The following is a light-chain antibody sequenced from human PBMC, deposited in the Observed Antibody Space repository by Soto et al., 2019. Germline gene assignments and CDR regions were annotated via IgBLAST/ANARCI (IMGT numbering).Light chain of an antibody. CDR3: SSYTSSSTLV. CDR1: SSDVGGYNY. Sequence: QSALTQPASLSGSPGQSITISCTGTSSDVGGYNYVSWYQQHPGKAPKLMIYEVSNRPSGVSNRFSGYKSGNTASLTISGLQAEDEADYYCSSYTSSSTLVFGTGTKVTVL. CDR2: EVS. J-gene: IGLJ1*01. V-gene: IGLV2-14*01.